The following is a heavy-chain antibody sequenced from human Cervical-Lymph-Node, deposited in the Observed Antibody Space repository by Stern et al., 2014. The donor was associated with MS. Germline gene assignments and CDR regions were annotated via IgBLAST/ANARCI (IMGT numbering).Heavy chain of an antibody. CDR3: ARASDGY. Sequence: VQLVESGAEVKKPGASMKVSCKASGYDFTHYDISWVRQASGQGLEWMGRMNPNNGNTDYAQKFQGRVTMTRNTSISTAYMDLSSLRSDDTAVYYCARASDGYWGQGTLVTVSS. D-gene: IGHD5-24*01. CDR1: GYDFTHYD. V-gene: IGHV1-8*01. CDR2: MNPNNGNT. J-gene: IGHJ4*02.